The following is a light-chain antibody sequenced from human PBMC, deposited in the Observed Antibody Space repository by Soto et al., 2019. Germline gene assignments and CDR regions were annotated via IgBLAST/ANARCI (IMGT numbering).Light chain of an antibody. Sequence: DIVMTQSPDSLTMSLGERATISCKSSQSVLYSSNNKNYLTWYQQKPGQPPKLLIYWASTRESGVPDRFSGSGSGTDFTLTIISLQAEDVSVYYCQQYYDSPWTFGQGTKVEIK. CDR3: QQYYDSPWT. CDR1: QSVLYSSNNKNY. J-gene: IGKJ1*01. CDR2: WAS. V-gene: IGKV4-1*01.